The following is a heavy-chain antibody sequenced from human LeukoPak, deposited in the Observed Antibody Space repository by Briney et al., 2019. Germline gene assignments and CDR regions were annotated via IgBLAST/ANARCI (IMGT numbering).Heavy chain of an antibody. D-gene: IGHD3-3*01. Sequence: GGSLRLSCAASGFTFSSYSMNWVRQAPGKGLEWVSYISSSGSTIYYADSVKGRFTISRDNAKNSLYLQMNSLRAEDTAVYYCAREVSYDFWSGYHTTMTNWFDPWGQGTLVTVSS. J-gene: IGHJ5*02. CDR3: AREVSYDFWSGYHTTMTNWFDP. CDR1: GFTFSSYS. V-gene: IGHV3-48*04. CDR2: ISSSGSTI.